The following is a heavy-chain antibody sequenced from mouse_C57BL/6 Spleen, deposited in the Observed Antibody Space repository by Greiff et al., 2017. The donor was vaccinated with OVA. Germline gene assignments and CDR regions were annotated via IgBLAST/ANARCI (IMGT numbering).Heavy chain of an antibody. CDR3: TTQDYGSSSWYFDV. CDR1: GFNIKDYY. D-gene: IGHD1-1*01. Sequence: VQLQQSGAELVRPGASVKLSCTASGFNIKDYYMHWVKQRPEQGLEWIGRIDPEDGDTAYAPKFQGKATMTADTSSNKAYLQLSSLTSEDTAVYYWTTQDYGSSSWYFDVWGTGTTVTVSS. CDR2: IDPEDGDT. V-gene: IGHV14-1*01. J-gene: IGHJ1*03.